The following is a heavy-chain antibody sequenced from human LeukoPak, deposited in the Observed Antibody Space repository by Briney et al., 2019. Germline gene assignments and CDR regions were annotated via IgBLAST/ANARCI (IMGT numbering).Heavy chain of an antibody. CDR1: GFTFSSYW. CDR3: ASGYSSSWATFDY. D-gene: IGHD6-13*01. CDR2: IKQGGSEK. J-gene: IGHJ4*02. V-gene: IGHV3-7*01. Sequence: PGGSLRLSCAASGFTFSSYWMSWVRQAPGKGLEWVANIKQGGSEKYYVDSVKGRFTISRDNAKNSLYLQMNSLRAEDTAVYYWASGYSSSWATFDYWGQGTLVTGSS.